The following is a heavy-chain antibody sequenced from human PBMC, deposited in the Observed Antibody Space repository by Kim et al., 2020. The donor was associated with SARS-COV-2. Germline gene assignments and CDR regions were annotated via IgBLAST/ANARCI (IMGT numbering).Heavy chain of an antibody. CDR1: GITISNYW. Sequence: GGSLRLSCAASGITISNYWINWVRQAPGKGLEWVANVKKDGSEKYYVDSVKGRFTISRDNAKNLVYLQMNSLRDEDTAVYYCATISSPLDYWGQGTLVTVAP. D-gene: IGHD3-3*02. V-gene: IGHV3-7*01. CDR3: ATISSPLDY. CDR2: VKKDGSEK. J-gene: IGHJ4*02.